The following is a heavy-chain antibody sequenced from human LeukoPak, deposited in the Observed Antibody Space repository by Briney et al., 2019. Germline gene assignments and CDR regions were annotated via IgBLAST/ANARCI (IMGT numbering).Heavy chain of an antibody. CDR2: IYSGGST. CDR3: ARDTTGEYYFDY. J-gene: IGHJ4*02. D-gene: IGHD3-16*01. Sequence: GGSLRLSCAASGFTVSSNYMSWVRQAPGKGLEWVSVIYSGGSTYYADSVKGRFTISRDNSKNTLYLQMNSLRAEDTAVYYCARDTTGEYYFDYWGQGTLVTVSS. CDR1: GFTVSSNY. V-gene: IGHV3-66*01.